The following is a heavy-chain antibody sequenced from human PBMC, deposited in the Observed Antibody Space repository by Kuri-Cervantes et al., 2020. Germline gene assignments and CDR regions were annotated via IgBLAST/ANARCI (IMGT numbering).Heavy chain of an antibody. CDR2: IYYSGST. D-gene: IGHD1-1*01. V-gene: IGHV4-39*07. J-gene: IGHJ4*02. CDR3: ARTLEMDYLFLAW. CDR1: GGSISSSSYY. Sequence: SQTLSLTCAVSGGSISSSSYYWGWIRQPPGKGLEWIGSIYYSGSTYYNLSLKSRVTISVDTSKNQFSLKLSSVTAADTAVYYCARTLEMDYLFLAWWGQGTLVTVSS.